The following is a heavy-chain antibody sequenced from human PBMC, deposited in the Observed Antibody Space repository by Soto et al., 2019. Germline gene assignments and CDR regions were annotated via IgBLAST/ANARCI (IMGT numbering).Heavy chain of an antibody. CDR3: AIYHLELFRFDY. V-gene: IGHV1-18*04. D-gene: IGHD2-2*01. CDR1: DFSFTSHG. J-gene: IGHJ4*02. CDR2: ISLYNGNT. Sequence: QIQLVQSGPEVKKPGASMKVSCKAYDFSFTSHGISWVRQAPGKGLEWMGWISLYNGNTNYAQQFQGRVTMTTDTATSTAYMDLRRLRSDDTAMYFCAIYHLELFRFDYWGQGTLVTVSS.